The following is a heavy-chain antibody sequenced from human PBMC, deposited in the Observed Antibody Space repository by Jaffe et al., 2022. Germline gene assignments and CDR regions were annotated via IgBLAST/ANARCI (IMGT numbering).Heavy chain of an antibody. Sequence: QVQLVQSGAEVKKPGASVKVSCKASGYTFTSYAMHWVRQAPGQRLEWMGWINAGNGNTKYSQKFQGRVTITRDTSASTAYMELSSLRSEDTAVYYCARVVYQHGSGSYYSPSAFDIWGQGTMVTVSS. CDR3: ARVVYQHGSGSYYSPSAFDI. V-gene: IGHV1-3*01. J-gene: IGHJ3*02. D-gene: IGHD3-10*01. CDR1: GYTFTSYA. CDR2: INAGNGNT.